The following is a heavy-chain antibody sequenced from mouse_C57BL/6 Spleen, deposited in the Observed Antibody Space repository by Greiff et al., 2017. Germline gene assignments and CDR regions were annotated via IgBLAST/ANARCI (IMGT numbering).Heavy chain of an antibody. J-gene: IGHJ4*01. Sequence: QVQLQQPGAELVMPGASVKLSCKASGYTFTSYWMHWVKQRPGQGLEWIGEIDPSDSYTNYNQKFKGKSTLTVDKSSSTAYMQLRSLTSEDSAVYYCARYYYDDDAAMDYWGQGTSVTVSS. V-gene: IGHV1-69*01. CDR1: GYTFTSYW. CDR3: ARYYYDDDAAMDY. CDR2: IDPSDSYT. D-gene: IGHD2-4*01.